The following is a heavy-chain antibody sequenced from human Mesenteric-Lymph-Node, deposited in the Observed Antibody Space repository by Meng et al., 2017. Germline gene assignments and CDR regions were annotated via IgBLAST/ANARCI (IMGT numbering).Heavy chain of an antibody. CDR3: ARVYGYSPSLSFDWLPNPNHYYYYGMDV. D-gene: IGHD3-9*01. CDR1: GYTFTSYG. J-gene: IGHJ6*02. Sequence: ASVKVSCKASGYTFTSYGISWVRQAPGQGLEWMGWISAYNGNTNYAQKLQGRVTMTTDTSTSTAYMELRSLRSDDTAVYYCARVYGYSPSLSFDWLPNPNHYYYYGMDVWGQGTTVTVSS. V-gene: IGHV1-18*01. CDR2: ISAYNGNT.